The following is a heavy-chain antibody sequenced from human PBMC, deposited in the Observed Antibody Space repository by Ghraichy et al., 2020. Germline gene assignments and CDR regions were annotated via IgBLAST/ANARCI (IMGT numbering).Heavy chain of an antibody. D-gene: IGHD3-10*01. J-gene: IGHJ6*02. V-gene: IGHV7-4-1*02. CDR2: INTNTGNP. CDR1: GYTFTSYA. CDR3: ARDDFDGSGSYYKLRPPPGYYYGMDV. Sequence: ASVKVSCKASGYTFTSYAMNWVRQAPGQGLEWMGWINTNTGNPTYAQGFTGRFVFSLDTSVSTAYLQISSLKAEDTAVYYCARDDFDGSGSYYKLRPPPGYYYGMDVWGQGTTVTVSS.